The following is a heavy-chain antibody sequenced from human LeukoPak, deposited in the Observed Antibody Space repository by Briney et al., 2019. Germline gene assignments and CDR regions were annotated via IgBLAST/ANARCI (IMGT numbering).Heavy chain of an antibody. J-gene: IGHJ5*02. CDR2: ISGSSTYI. CDR1: GFSFSSYW. V-gene: IGHV3-21*01. D-gene: IGHD4-17*01. Sequence: GGSLRLSCAASGFSFSSYWLTWVRQAPGKGLEWVASISGSSTYIYYADSVKGRFTISRDSAKDSLYLQMNSLRAEDTAVYYCAREPPSTVLNWFDPWGQGTLVTVSS. CDR3: AREPPSTVLNWFDP.